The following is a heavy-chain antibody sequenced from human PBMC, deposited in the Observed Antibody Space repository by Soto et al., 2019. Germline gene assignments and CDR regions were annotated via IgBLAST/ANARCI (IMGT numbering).Heavy chain of an antibody. CDR3: ARGQRFSDWFDP. Sequence: PAETLSLTCTVSGGAINSYYWTWIRQPAGKGLEWIGRIYSSGSTKYNPSPQSRVTMSLDTSKNQFSLRLTSVTAADTAVYYCARGQRFSDWFDPWGQGTLVTVSS. V-gene: IGHV4-4*07. CDR1: GGAINSYY. CDR2: IYSSGST. D-gene: IGHD3-3*01. J-gene: IGHJ5*02.